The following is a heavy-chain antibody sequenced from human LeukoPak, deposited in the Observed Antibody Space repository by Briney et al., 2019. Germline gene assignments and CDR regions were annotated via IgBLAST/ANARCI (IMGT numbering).Heavy chain of an antibody. J-gene: IGHJ4*02. D-gene: IGHD3-22*01. Sequence: PSETLSLTCTVSGGSISSYYWSWIRQPPGKGLEWIGYTYYSGSTNYNPSLKSRVTISVDTSKNQFSLKLSSVTAADTAVYYCARGRRSHYYDSSGYSYFDYWGQGTLVTVSS. CDR1: GGSISSYY. V-gene: IGHV4-59*01. CDR3: ARGRRSHYYDSSGYSYFDY. CDR2: TYYSGST.